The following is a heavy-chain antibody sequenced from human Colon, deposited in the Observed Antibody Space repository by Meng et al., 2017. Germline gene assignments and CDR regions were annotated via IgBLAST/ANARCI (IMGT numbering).Heavy chain of an antibody. CDR3: ARDMSGGYYWFDP. J-gene: IGHJ5*02. Sequence: QLQGSGPGLVKPSQTLSLTCTVSGGSISTSGHWWSWIRQHPGKGLEWIGYVFYSGSTQYNPSLKSRVSISVDTSKNQFSLKLYSMTAADTAVYYCARDMSGGYYWFDPWGQGTLVTVSS. CDR1: GGSISTSGHW. CDR2: VFYSGST. D-gene: IGHD3-22*01. V-gene: IGHV4-31*03.